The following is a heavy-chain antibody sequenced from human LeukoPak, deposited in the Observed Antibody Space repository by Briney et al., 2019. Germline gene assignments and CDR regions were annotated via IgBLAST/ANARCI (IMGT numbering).Heavy chain of an antibody. J-gene: IGHJ6*02. V-gene: IGHV3-9*01. Sequence: GRSLRLSCAASGFTFDDYAMHWVRQAPGKGLEWVSGISWNSGGIGYADSVKGRFTISRDNAKNSLYLQMNSLRAEDTALYYCAKGQRYYYYGMDVWGQGTTVTVSS. CDR2: ISWNSGGI. D-gene: IGHD6-25*01. CDR3: AKGQRYYYYGMDV. CDR1: GFTFDDYA.